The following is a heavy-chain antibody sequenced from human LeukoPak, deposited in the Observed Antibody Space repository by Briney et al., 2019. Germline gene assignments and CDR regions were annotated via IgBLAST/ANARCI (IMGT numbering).Heavy chain of an antibody. Sequence: PSETLSLTCTVSGDSIRSYYWSWIRQPPGKGLEWIGYMHYSGGTKYNSSLEGRVTISVDTSNNQFSLKLISVTAADTAVYYCARGLGSGWYGGFDPWGQGILVTVSS. CDR1: GDSIRSYY. CDR2: MHYSGGT. V-gene: IGHV4-59*01. J-gene: IGHJ5*02. D-gene: IGHD6-19*01. CDR3: ARGLGSGWYGGFDP.